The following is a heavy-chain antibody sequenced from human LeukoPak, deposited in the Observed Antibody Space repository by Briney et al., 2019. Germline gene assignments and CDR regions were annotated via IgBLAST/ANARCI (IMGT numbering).Heavy chain of an antibody. CDR2: IKSKTDDGTT. J-gene: IGHJ4*02. CDR1: GFTFSNAW. D-gene: IGHD3-22*01. CDR3: VAGYYYDSSGYYYWSY. V-gene: IGHV3-15*01. Sequence: PGGSLRLSCAASGFTFSNAWMSWVRQAPGMGLEWVGRIKSKTDDGTTDYAAPVKGRFTISRDDSKNTLFLQMNSLKTDDTAVYYCVAGYYYDSSGYYYWSYWGQGTLVTVSS.